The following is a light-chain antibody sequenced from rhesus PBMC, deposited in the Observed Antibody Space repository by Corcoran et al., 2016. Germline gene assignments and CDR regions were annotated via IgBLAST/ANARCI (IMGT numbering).Light chain of an antibody. CDR3: QETSNLSR. V-gene: IGKV3-31*02. J-gene: IGKJ2*01. Sequence: EIVMTQSPATLSLSPGETSTISCMTSQSVSSYLAWYQQKPGQAPSLLISGASSRASGIPDRFSGSGSVTDFTLTNSRLEPEDFAVYYCQETSNLSRFSQVTKVEIK. CDR2: GAS. CDR1: QSVSSY.